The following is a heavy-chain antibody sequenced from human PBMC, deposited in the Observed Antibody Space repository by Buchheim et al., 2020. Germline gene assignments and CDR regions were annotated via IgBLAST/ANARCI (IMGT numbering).Heavy chain of an antibody. CDR1: GGSISSSSYY. CDR3: AQGPHCSSTSCYTGSPTEMDV. CDR2: IYYSGST. J-gene: IGHJ6*02. Sequence: QLQLQESGPGLVKPSETLSLTCTVSGGSISSSSYYWGWIRQPPGKGLEWIGSIYYSGSTYYNPSLKSRVTISVDTSKNQFSLKLSSVTAADTAVYYCAQGPHCSSTSCYTGSPTEMDVWGQGTT. V-gene: IGHV4-39*01. D-gene: IGHD2-2*02.